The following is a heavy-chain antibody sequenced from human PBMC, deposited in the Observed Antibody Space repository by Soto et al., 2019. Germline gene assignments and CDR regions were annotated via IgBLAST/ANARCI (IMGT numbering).Heavy chain of an antibody. V-gene: IGHV4-4*02. J-gene: IGHJ4*02. CDR3: ARDQNGSGNYYTRYFDY. CDR2: IYHSGST. D-gene: IGHD3-10*01. Sequence: SETLSLTSAITGCSINIRYWWSWVRQSPGKGLEWIGEIYHSGSTNYNPSLKSRVTISVDKSKNQFSLNLSSVTAADTAVYYCARDQNGSGNYYTRYFDYWGQG. CDR1: GCSINIRYW.